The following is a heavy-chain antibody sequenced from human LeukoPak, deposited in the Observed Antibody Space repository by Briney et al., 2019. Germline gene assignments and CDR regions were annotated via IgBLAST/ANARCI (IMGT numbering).Heavy chain of an antibody. J-gene: IGHJ4*02. CDR2: ISGSGGGT. CDR1: GFTLRSYA. Sequence: PGGSLRLSCAATGFTLRSYAMTWARQAPGKGLEWVSSISGSGGGTFYADSVKGRFIISRDNSKNMMYLQMNSLRAEDTAVYYCFLAGTPAAMYFDIWGQGTLVTVSS. V-gene: IGHV3-23*01. D-gene: IGHD2-2*01. CDR3: FLAGTPAAMYFDI.